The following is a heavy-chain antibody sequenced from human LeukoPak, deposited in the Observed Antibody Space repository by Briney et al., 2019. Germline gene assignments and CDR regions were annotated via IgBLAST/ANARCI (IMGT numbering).Heavy chain of an antibody. CDR1: GGSISSYY. D-gene: IGHD3-10*01. J-gene: IGHJ4*02. CDR3: ARSHHLRGYYSGSGSYPGPYFDY. CDR2: IYYSGST. Sequence: SETLSLTCTVSGGSISSYYWSWIRQPPGKGLEWIGYIYYSGSTNYNPSLKRRVTISVDTSKNQFSLKLSSVTAADTAVYYCARSHHLRGYYSGSGSYPGPYFDYWGQGTLVTVSS. V-gene: IGHV4-59*01.